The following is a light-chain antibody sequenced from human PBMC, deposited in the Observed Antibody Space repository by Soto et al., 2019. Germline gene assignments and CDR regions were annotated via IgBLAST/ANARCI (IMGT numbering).Light chain of an antibody. CDR1: SSNVGRNT. Sequence: QSVLTQPPSASGTPGQRVTLSCSGSSSNVGRNTVTWYQQLPATAPKVLINSNNQRPSGVPDRFSGSKSGTSASLTISGLQPDDEAEYYCAAWDESLSGFVVFGGGTKLTVL. CDR3: AAWDESLSGFVV. V-gene: IGLV1-44*01. J-gene: IGLJ2*01. CDR2: SNN.